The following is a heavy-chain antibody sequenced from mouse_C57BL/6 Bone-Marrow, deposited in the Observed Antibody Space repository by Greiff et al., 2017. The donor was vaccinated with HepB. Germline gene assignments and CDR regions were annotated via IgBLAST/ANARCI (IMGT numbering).Heavy chain of an antibody. CDR1: GYTFTSYW. CDR2: IHPNSGST. CDR3: AIVLNYYAMDY. D-gene: IGHD2-10*02. J-gene: IGHJ4*01. Sequence: QVQLQQPGAELVKPGASVKLSCKASGYTFTSYWMHWVKQRPGQGLEWIGMIHPNSGSTYYNEKFKSKATLTVDNSSSTAYMQLSSLTSEDSAVYYCAIVLNYYAMDYWGQGTSVTVSS. V-gene: IGHV1-64*01.